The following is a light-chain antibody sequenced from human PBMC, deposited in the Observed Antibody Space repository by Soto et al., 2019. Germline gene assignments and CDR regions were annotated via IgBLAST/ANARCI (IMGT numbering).Light chain of an antibody. CDR2: AAS. J-gene: IGKJ1*01. CDR3: QKYNSAPWT. Sequence: DMQMTQSPSSLSASVGDRVTITGRASQGISNYLAWYQQKPGKVPKLLIYAASTLQSGVPSRFSGSGSGTDSTLTISSLEPEDVATYYCQKYNSAPWTFGQGTKVEIK. V-gene: IGKV1-27*01. CDR1: QGISNY.